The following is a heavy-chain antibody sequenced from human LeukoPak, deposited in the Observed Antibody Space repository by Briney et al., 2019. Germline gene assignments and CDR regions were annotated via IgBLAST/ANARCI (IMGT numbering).Heavy chain of an antibody. CDR1: GGSISSGSYY. CDR2: IYTSGST. D-gene: IGHD3-9*01. CDR3: ASQLRYFDWLSPDHDAFDI. V-gene: IGHV4-61*02. J-gene: IGHJ3*02. Sequence: PSETLSLTCTVSGGSISSGSYYWSWIRQPAGKGLEWIGRIYTSGSTNYNPSLKSRVTISVDTSKNQFSLKLSSVTAADTAVYYCASQLRYFDWLSPDHDAFDIWGQGTMVTVSS.